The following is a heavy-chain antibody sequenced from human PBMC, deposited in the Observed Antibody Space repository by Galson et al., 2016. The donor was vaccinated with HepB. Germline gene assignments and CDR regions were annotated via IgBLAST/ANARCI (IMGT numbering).Heavy chain of an antibody. CDR3: AKDVGGEAFFEY. D-gene: IGHD1-26*01. Sequence: SLRLSCAASGFSFSRYGMHWVRQAPGKGLEWVSTISDSGSNTHYADSVGGRFTISRDNSKNTLYLQMKSLRAEDTAVYYCAKDVGGEAFFEYWGQGALVTVSS. CDR1: GFSFSRYG. V-gene: IGHV3-23*01. J-gene: IGHJ4*02. CDR2: ISDSGSNT.